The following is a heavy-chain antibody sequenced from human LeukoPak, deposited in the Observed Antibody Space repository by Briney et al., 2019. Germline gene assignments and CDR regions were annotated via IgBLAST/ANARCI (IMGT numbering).Heavy chain of an antibody. CDR2: TYYRSKWYN. J-gene: IGHJ6*03. V-gene: IGHV6-1*01. Sequence: SQTLSLTCAISGDSVSSNSAAWNWIRQSPSRGLEWLGRTYYRSKWYNDYAVSVKSRITINPDTSKNQFSLQLSSVTAADTAVYYCARIYCGGDCRGYYYHYYMDVWGKGTTVTISS. D-gene: IGHD2-21*02. CDR3: ARIYCGGDCRGYYYHYYMDV. CDR1: GDSVSSNSAA.